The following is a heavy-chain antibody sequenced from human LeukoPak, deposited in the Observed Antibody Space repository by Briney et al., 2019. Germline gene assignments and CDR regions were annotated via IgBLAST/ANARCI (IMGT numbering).Heavy chain of an antibody. CDR1: GGTFSSYA. Sequence: GASVKVSCKASGGTFSSYAISWVRQAPGQGLEWMGGIIPIFGTANYAQKFQGRVTITADESTSTAYMELSSLRSEDTAVYFCAREVTHHVYYGMDVWGQGTTVTVSS. CDR3: AREVTHHVYYGMDV. V-gene: IGHV1-69*13. J-gene: IGHJ6*02. D-gene: IGHD4-11*01. CDR2: IIPIFGTA.